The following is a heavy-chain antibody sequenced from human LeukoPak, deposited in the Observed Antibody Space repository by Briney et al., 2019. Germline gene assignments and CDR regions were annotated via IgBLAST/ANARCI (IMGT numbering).Heavy chain of an antibody. Sequence: PSETLSLTCDVSGGSFSGYFWSWIRQPPGKGLEWIGEIDHSGSTNYTPSLKSRVTISIDTSKNQISLKLSSVTAADTAVYYCARGPTYYSGGYPLDYWGPGTLVTVSS. D-gene: IGHD1-26*01. J-gene: IGHJ4*02. CDR3: ARGPTYYSGGYPLDY. CDR1: GGSFSGYF. V-gene: IGHV4-34*01. CDR2: IDHSGST.